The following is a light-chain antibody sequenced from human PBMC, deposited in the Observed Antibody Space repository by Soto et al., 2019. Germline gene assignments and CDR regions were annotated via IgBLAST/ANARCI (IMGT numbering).Light chain of an antibody. Sequence: DIQMTQSPSTLSAPVGDRVTITCRASQSISNWLAWYQQKPGKAPKLLIYKASTLETGVPSRFSGSGSGTEFTLTISSLQPDDFATYYCQQYNSISLLTFGGGTKVDIK. V-gene: IGKV1-5*03. CDR2: KAS. CDR1: QSISNW. J-gene: IGKJ4*01. CDR3: QQYNSISLLT.